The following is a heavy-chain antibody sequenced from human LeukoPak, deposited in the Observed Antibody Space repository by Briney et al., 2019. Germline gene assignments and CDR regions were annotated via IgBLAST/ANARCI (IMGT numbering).Heavy chain of an antibody. J-gene: IGHJ4*02. CDR2: ISGSGDYT. D-gene: IGHD6-13*01. CDR1: GFTFSSYA. Sequence: PGGSLRLSCVVSGFTFSSYAMSWVRQAPGKGLEWVSAISGSGDYTYYADSVKGRFTISRDNSKNTLYLQMDSLRAEDTAIYYCAKGSLEGYSNSWRGDYWGQGTLVTVSS. CDR3: AKGSLEGYSNSWRGDY. V-gene: IGHV3-23*01.